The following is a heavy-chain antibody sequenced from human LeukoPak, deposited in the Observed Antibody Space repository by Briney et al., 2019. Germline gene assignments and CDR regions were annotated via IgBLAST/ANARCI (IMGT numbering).Heavy chain of an antibody. V-gene: IGHV3-23*01. D-gene: IGHD1-26*01. Sequence: GGSLRLSCAASGFTFSSYAMSWVRQAPGKGLEWVSANSGSGGSTYYADSVKGRFTISRDNSKNTLYLQMNSLRAEDTAVYYCAKRLSGGVGATIVDYWGQGTLVTVSS. CDR1: GFTFSSYA. CDR2: NSGSGGST. J-gene: IGHJ4*02. CDR3: AKRLSGGVGATIVDY.